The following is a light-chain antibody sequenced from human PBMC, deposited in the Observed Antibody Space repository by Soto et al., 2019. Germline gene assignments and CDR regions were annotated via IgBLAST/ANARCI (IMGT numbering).Light chain of an antibody. CDR1: QSDSNNY. V-gene: IGKV3-20*01. CDR2: GAS. J-gene: IGKJ1*01. CDR3: QQYGSSGT. Sequence: EIVLTKSPGTLSLSPGERATLSCRASQSDSNNYLAWYQQEPGQAPRRLIYGASNRATGIPDRFSGSGSGTDFTLTISRLGPEDFAVYYCQQYGSSGTFGQGTKVDIK.